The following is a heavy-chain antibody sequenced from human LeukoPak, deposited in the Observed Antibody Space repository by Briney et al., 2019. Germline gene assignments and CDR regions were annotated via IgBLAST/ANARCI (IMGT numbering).Heavy chain of an antibody. D-gene: IGHD6-13*01. V-gene: IGHV4-59*08. CDR2: IYYSGST. CDR1: GGSISSYY. Sequence: PLETLSLTCTVSGGSISSYYWSWIRQPPGKGLEWIGYIYYSGSTNYNPSLKSRVTISVDTSKNQFSLKLSSVTAADTAVYYCASEYSSSWYGLDYWGQGTQVTVSS. CDR3: ASEYSSSWYGLDY. J-gene: IGHJ4*02.